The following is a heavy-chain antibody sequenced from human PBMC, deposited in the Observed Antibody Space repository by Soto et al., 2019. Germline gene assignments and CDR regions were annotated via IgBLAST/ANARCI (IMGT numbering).Heavy chain of an antibody. D-gene: IGHD4-17*01. J-gene: IGHJ4*02. CDR1: GFTFSSYW. CDR3: ASSARGLYGDYN. V-gene: IGHV3-74*01. Sequence: EVQLVESGGGLVQPGGSLRLSCAASGFTFSSYWIHWVRQAPGKGLVWVSRINSDGSNTNYADSVKGRFTISRDNAKNTVYLQMNSLSAEDTAVYYCASSARGLYGDYNWGQGTPVTVSS. CDR2: INSDGSNT.